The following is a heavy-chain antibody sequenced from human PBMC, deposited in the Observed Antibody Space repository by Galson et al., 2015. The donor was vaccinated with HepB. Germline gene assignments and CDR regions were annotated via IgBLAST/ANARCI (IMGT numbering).Heavy chain of an antibody. CDR1: GFTFTSYG. CDR3: VKSGYTSAWWGGY. D-gene: IGHD6-19*01. J-gene: IGHJ4*02. Sequence: SLRLSCATSGFTFTSYGMNWVRQAPGKGLQWVSYISGSGNRTYYADSVKGRFTISRDNAKKSLYLQINSLRDDDTAVYYCVKSGYTSAWWGGYWGQGTLVTVSS. V-gene: IGHV3-48*02. CDR2: ISGSGNRT.